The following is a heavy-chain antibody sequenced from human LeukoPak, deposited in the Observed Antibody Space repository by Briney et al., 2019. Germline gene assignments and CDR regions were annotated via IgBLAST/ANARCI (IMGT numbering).Heavy chain of an antibody. J-gene: IGHJ4*02. CDR1: GFTFSSYS. V-gene: IGHV3-23*01. CDR3: EKDGYYDSRRDYDY. D-gene: IGHD3-22*01. CDR2: ICTDGGAT. Sequence: GGSLRLSCAASGFTFSSYSMSWVRQPPRKGPEWVSSICTDGGATYYADSVNGRFTISRDNSKKTLYLQMNSLRAEDTAVYYCEKDGYYDSRRDYDYWGQGTPVTVSS.